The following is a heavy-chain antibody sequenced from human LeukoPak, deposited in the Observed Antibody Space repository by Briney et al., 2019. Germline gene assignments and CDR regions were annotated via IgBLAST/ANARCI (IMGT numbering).Heavy chain of an antibody. Sequence: PSETLPLTCTVSGGSISSYYWSWIRQPPGKGLEWIGYIYYSGSTNYNPSLKSRVTISVDTSKNQFSLKLSSVTAADTAVYYCARDSGGSYYDYWGQGTLVTVSS. CDR1: GGSISSYY. V-gene: IGHV4-59*01. CDR2: IYYSGST. CDR3: ARDSGGSYYDY. J-gene: IGHJ4*02. D-gene: IGHD1-26*01.